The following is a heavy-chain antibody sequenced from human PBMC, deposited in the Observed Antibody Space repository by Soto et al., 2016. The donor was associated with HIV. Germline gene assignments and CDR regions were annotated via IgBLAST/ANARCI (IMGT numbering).Heavy chain of an antibody. CDR1: GGSISSGAYY. CDR3: VRADNGYYYGSGNYLVYFY. D-gene: IGHD3-10*01. J-gene: IGHJ4*02. Sequence: QVQLQESGPGLVKPSQTLSLTCTVSGGSISSGAYYWNWIRQHPGKGLERIGYMYYSGNTNYNPSLKSRVTISVDKSKNQFSLKLSSVTAADTAVYYCVRADNGYYYGSGNYLVYFYWGQGTLVTVSS. V-gene: IGHV4-31*03. CDR2: MYYSGNT.